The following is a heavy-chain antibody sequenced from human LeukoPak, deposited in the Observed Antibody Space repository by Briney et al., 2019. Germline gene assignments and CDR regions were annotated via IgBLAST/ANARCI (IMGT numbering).Heavy chain of an antibody. J-gene: IGHJ6*03. Sequence: SVKVSCKASGGTFSSYAISWVRQAPGQGLEWMGGIIPIFGTANYAQKFQGRVTITADESTSTAYMELSSLRSDDTAVYYCARDSPGPPSPGYMDVWGKGTTVTVSS. CDR2: IIPIFGTA. D-gene: IGHD3-10*01. V-gene: IGHV1-69*13. CDR1: GGTFSSYA. CDR3: ARDSPGPPSPGYMDV.